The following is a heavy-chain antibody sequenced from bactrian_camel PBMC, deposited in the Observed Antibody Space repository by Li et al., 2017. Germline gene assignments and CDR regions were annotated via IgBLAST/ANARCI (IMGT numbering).Heavy chain of an antibody. CDR2: TEVGVDTT. CDR1: GLTLSANF. V-gene: IGHV3S40*01. CDR3: VRVLERGKDPIGNDEYHF. J-gene: IGHJ4*01. Sequence: VQLVESGGGMVQPGGSLRLSCAASGLTLSANFMSWVRQAPGKGLEWVSATEVGVDTTYYADSVKGRFAISRDNAKNKVYLQMNSLKAEDTAVYYCVRVLERGKDPIGNDEYHFWGQGTQVTVS.